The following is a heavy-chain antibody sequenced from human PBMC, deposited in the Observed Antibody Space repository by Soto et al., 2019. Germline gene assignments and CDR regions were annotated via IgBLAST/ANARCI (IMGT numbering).Heavy chain of an antibody. J-gene: IGHJ4*02. Sequence: EVQLVESGGGLVKHGGSLRLSCAASGFTFSSYSMNWVRQAPGKGLEWVSSISSSSSYIYYADSVKGRFTISRDNAKNSLYLQMNSLRAEDTAVYYCAREQPGYSYGYGLGYWGQGTLVTVSS. CDR1: GFTFSSYS. V-gene: IGHV3-21*01. CDR3: AREQPGYSYGYGLGY. CDR2: ISSSSSYI. D-gene: IGHD5-18*01.